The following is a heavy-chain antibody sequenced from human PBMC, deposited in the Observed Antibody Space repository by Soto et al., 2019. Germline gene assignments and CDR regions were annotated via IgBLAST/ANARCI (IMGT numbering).Heavy chain of an antibody. D-gene: IGHD1-26*01. J-gene: IGHJ4*02. CDR1: GFIFSNYV. V-gene: IGHV3-23*04. CDR3: AKRPRALLTFDY. Sequence: EVQLVDSGGGLVQPGGSLRLSCAASGFIFSNYVMSWVRQAPGKGLEWVSSISDSGGTSYYADSVKGRLTISKDNSKNTRYLQMNSLTAEDTAIYYCAKRPRALLTFDYWGQGTLVTVSS. CDR2: ISDSGGTS.